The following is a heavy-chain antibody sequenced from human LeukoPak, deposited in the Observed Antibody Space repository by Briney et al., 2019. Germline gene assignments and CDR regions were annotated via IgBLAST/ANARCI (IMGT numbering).Heavy chain of an antibody. V-gene: IGHV4-59*01. J-gene: IGHJ5*02. CDR1: GGSISSYY. CDR3: ARRRLLWFGESGWFDP. CDR2: IYYSGST. Sequence: SETLSLTCTVSGGSISSYYWSWIRQPPGKGLEWIGYIYYSGSTNYNPSLKSRVTISVDTSKNQFSLKLSSVTAADTAVYYCARRRLLWFGESGWFDPWGQGTLVTVSS. D-gene: IGHD3-10*01.